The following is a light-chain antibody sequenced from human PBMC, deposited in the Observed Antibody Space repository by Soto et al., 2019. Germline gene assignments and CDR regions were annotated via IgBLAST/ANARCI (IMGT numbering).Light chain of an antibody. Sequence: EIVMTQSPATLSVSPGERATLSCRASQSVNSNLAWYQQKPGQAPSLLIYGAFTRATGIPARFSGSGSGTDFTLTISSLEPEDFAVYYCQQRSNWPPWTFGQGTKVDIK. J-gene: IGKJ1*01. V-gene: IGKV3-11*01. CDR3: QQRSNWPPWT. CDR1: QSVNSN. CDR2: GAF.